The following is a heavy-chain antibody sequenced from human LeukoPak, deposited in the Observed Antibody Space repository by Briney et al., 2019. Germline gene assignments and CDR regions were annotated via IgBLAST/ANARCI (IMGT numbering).Heavy chain of an antibody. CDR2: ISGSGGST. CDR1: GFTFSNSA. CDR3: AELGITMIGGV. J-gene: IGHJ6*04. V-gene: IGHV3-23*01. Sequence: GGSLRLSCAASGFTFSNSALSWVRQAPGKGLEWVSDISGSGGSTYYADSVKGRFTISRDNAKNSLYLQMNSLRAEDTAVYYCAELGITMIGGVWGKGSTVTISS. D-gene: IGHD3-10*02.